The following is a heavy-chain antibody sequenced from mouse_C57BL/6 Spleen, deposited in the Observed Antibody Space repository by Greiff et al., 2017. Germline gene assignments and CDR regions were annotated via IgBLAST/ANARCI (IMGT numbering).Heavy chain of an antibody. CDR2: ISNLAYSI. Sequence: VMLVESGGGLVQPGGSLKLSCAASGFTFSDYGMAWVRQAPRKGPEWVAFISNLAYSIYYADTVTGRFTISRENAKNTLYLEMSSLRSEDTAMYYCARLGSSYEYFDVWGTGTTVTVSS. CDR1: GFTFSDYG. D-gene: IGHD1-1*01. CDR3: ARLGSSYEYFDV. J-gene: IGHJ1*03. V-gene: IGHV5-15*04.